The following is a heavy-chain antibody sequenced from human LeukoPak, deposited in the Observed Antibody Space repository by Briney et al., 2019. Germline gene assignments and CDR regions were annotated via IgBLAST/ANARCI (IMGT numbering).Heavy chain of an antibody. Sequence: GSLRLSCAASGFTFSNYAMNWVRQAPGKGLEWVSSFGSRSSSIYYAHSVTGRFIVSRDNAKNSLFLQMNSLRAEDTAVYYCARENDQGFDYWGQGTLVTVSS. CDR2: FGSRSSSI. CDR1: GFTFSNYA. V-gene: IGHV3-21*01. J-gene: IGHJ4*02. CDR3: ARENDQGFDY. D-gene: IGHD3-16*01.